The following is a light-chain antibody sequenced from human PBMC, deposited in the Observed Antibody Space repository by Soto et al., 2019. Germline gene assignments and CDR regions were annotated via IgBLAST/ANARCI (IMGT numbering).Light chain of an antibody. J-gene: IGKJ5*01. CDR2: DAS. V-gene: IGKV3-11*01. CDR1: QSVRSY. Sequence: ESMLTQSPATLSFSPGERATLSCRASQSVRSYLAWYQQKPGQAPRLLIYDASNRAPGIPARFSGSGSGTDFPLTISRLEPDDFAVYYCQQRSSWPRITFGQGTRLDIK. CDR3: QQRSSWPRIT.